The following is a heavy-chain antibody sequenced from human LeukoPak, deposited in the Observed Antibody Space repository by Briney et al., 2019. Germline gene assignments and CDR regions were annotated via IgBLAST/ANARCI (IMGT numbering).Heavy chain of an antibody. CDR2: INAGNGNT. D-gene: IGHD2-21*02. CDR1: GYTFTSYA. J-gene: IGHJ4*02. CDR3: ARGIAYCGGDCYSLGY. Sequence: ASVKVSCKASGYTFTSYAMHWVRQAPGQRLEWMGWINAGNGNTKYSQEFQGRVTITRDTSASTAYMELSSLRSEDTAVYYCARGIAYCGGDCYSLGYWGQGTLVTVSS. V-gene: IGHV1-3*03.